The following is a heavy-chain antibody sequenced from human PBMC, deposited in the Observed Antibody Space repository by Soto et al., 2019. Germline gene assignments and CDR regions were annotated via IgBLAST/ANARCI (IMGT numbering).Heavy chain of an antibody. D-gene: IGHD3-16*01. V-gene: IGHV3-33*01. J-gene: IGHJ3*02. Sequence: ESGGGVVQPGRSLRLSCAASGFTFSSYGMHWVRQAPGKGLEWVAVIRYDGSNKYYADSVKGRFIISRDNSKNTLYLQMNSLRAEDTAVYYCAREEFGAAFDIWGQGTMVTVSS. CDR2: IRYDGSNK. CDR3: AREEFGAAFDI. CDR1: GFTFSSYG.